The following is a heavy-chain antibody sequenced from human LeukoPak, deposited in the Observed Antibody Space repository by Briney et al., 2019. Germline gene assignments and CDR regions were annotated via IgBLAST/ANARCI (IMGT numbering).Heavy chain of an antibody. CDR1: GGSFSGYY. J-gene: IGHJ6*03. Sequence: SETLSLTCAVYGGSFSGYYWSWIRQPPGKGLEWIGEINHSGSTNYNPSLKSRVTISVDTSKNQFSLKLSSVTAADTAVYYCARGEYYDFWSGPNYYYYYMDVWGQGTQVTVS. D-gene: IGHD3-3*01. CDR3: ARGEYYDFWSGPNYYYYYMDV. V-gene: IGHV4-34*01. CDR2: INHSGST.